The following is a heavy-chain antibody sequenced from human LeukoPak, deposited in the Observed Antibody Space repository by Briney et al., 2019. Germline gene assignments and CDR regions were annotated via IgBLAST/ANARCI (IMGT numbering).Heavy chain of an antibody. Sequence: GASLRLSCVASGFTISRYWMHWLRQVPGKGLAWVSRINSDGSTTNLADFVKGRFTVSRVNAKNTVYLQMNSLTAEDTAVYYCARWGGAGYSDPGTLDFWGQGTLVTVS. CDR1: GFTISRYW. D-gene: IGHD1-26*01. V-gene: IGHV3-74*01. CDR2: INSDGSTT. J-gene: IGHJ4*02. CDR3: ARWGGAGYSDPGTLDF.